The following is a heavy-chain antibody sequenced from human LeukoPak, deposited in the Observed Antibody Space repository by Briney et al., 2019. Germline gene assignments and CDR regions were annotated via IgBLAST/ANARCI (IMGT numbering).Heavy chain of an antibody. V-gene: IGHV3-30*18. CDR1: GFTFSNYV. J-gene: IGHJ6*02. D-gene: IGHD1-26*01. CDR3: AKETVSSGSYSSSLYYYYGMDV. Sequence: GRSLRLSCAASGFTFSNYVMHWVRQAPGKGLEWVSVVSYDGSNKYYADSVKGRFTISRDNSKNTLYLQMNSLRAEDTAVYYCAKETVSSGSYSSSLYYYYGMDVWGQGTTVTVSS. CDR2: VSYDGSNK.